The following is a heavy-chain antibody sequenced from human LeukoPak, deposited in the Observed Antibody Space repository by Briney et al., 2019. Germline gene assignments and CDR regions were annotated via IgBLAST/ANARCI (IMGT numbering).Heavy chain of an antibody. J-gene: IGHJ6*03. CDR3: TRELPGNYYYYYYMDV. V-gene: IGHV4-4*07. CDR2: IYTSGST. Sequence: SETLSLTCTVSGGSISSYYWSWIRQPAGKGLEWIGRIYTSGSTNYNPSLKSRVTISVDTSKNQFSLKLSSVTAADTAVYYCTRELPGNYYYYYYMDVWGKGTTVTVSS. CDR1: GGSISSYY. D-gene: IGHD2-15*01.